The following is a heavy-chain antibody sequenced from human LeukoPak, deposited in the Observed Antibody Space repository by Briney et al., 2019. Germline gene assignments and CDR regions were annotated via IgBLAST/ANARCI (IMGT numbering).Heavy chain of an antibody. CDR1: GGTFSSYA. V-gene: IGHV1-69*04. J-gene: IGHJ1*01. CDR3: ARGDYGDYHSVEYLQH. D-gene: IGHD4-17*01. Sequence: SSVKVSCKASGGTFSSYAISWVRQAPGQGLEWMGRIIPILGIANYAQKFQGRVTITADKSTSTAYMELSSLRSEDTAVYYCARGDYGDYHSVEYLQHWGQGTLVTVSS. CDR2: IIPILGIA.